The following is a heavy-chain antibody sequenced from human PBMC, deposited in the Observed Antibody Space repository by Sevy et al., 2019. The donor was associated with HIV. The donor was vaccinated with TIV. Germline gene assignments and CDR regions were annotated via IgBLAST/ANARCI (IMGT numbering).Heavy chain of an antibody. Sequence: GGSLRLSCAASGFTFSSHWMQWVRQAPGKGLVWVSRLNYVGSYTNYADSVKGRFTISRDNAKGTLYLQMNSLRAEDTALYYCARSKVGVGDAFDIWGQGTMVTVSS. CDR2: LNYVGSYT. CDR1: GFTFSSHW. D-gene: IGHD3-16*01. V-gene: IGHV3-74*01. CDR3: ARSKVGVGDAFDI. J-gene: IGHJ3*02.